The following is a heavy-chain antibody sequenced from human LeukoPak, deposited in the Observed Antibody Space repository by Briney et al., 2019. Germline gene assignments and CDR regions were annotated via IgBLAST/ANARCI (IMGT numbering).Heavy chain of an antibody. CDR2: ISWDGGST. J-gene: IGHJ4*02. CDR3: AREFDGSASGAGY. CDR1: GFTFDDYA. V-gene: IGHV3-43D*04. Sequence: GGSLRLPCAASGFTFDDYAMHWVRQAPGKGLEWVSLISWDGGSTYYADSVKGRFTISRDNSKNSLYLQMNSLRADDTAVYYCAREFDGSASGAGYWGQGTLVTVSS. D-gene: IGHD1-26*01.